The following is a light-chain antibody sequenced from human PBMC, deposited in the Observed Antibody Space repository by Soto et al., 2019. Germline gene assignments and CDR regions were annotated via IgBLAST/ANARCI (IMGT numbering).Light chain of an antibody. CDR1: SSDAGGYNY. V-gene: IGLV2-14*01. CDR2: EVS. J-gene: IGLJ2*01. CDR3: SSYTSSTTLVL. Sequence: QSVLTQPASVSGSPGQSITISCTGTSSDAGGYNYVSWYQQHPGKAPKLMIYEVSNRPSGVSNRFSGSKSGNTASLTIFGLQAEDEADYYCSSYTSSTTLVLFGEGTKVTVL.